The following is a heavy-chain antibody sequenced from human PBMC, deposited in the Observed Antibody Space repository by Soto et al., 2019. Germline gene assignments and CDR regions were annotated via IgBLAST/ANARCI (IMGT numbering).Heavy chain of an antibody. D-gene: IGHD3-22*01. J-gene: IGHJ4*02. CDR1: GFTFSSYW. V-gene: IGHV3-7*03. CDR3: ARVDSSGPYYFDY. Sequence: PGGSLRLSCAASGFTFSSYWMSWVRQAPGKGLEWVANIKQDGSEKYYVDSVKGRFTISRDNAKNSLYLQMNSLRAEDTAVYYCARVDSSGPYYFDYWGQGTLVTVSS. CDR2: IKQDGSEK.